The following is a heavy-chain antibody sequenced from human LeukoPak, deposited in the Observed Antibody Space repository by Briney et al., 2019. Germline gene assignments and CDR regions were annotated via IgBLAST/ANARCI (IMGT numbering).Heavy chain of an antibody. Sequence: ASVKVSCKASGYTFTSYDINWERQAPGQGLEWMGWMNPNSGNTGYAQKFQGRVTMTRNTSINTAYMELSSLRSEATDVYYCARGSVAAGYWGQGTLVTVSS. J-gene: IGHJ4*02. D-gene: IGHD4-23*01. CDR3: ARGSVAAGY. CDR2: MNPNSGNT. CDR1: GYTFTSYD. V-gene: IGHV1-8*01.